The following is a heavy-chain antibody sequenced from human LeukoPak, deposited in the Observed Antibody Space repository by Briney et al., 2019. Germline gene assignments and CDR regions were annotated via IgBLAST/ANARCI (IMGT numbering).Heavy chain of an antibody. CDR3: ARYVLRYFDWLSYYFDY. D-gene: IGHD3-9*01. Sequence: SETLSLTCTVPGGSISSGDYYWSWIRQPPGKGLEWIGYIYYSGSTYYNPSLKSRVTISVDTSKNQFSLKLSSVTAADTAVYYCARYVLRYFDWLSYYFDYWGQGTLVTVSS. V-gene: IGHV4-30-4*01. J-gene: IGHJ4*02. CDR2: IYYSGST. CDR1: GGSISSGDYY.